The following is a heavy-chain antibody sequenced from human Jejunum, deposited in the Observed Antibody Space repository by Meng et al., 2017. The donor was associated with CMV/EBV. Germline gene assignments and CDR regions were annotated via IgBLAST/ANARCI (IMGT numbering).Heavy chain of an antibody. V-gene: IGHV3-53*01. D-gene: IGHD1/OR15-1a*01. CDR2: IFSDGTT. Sequence: AAGSPVGTNYRSWVRQAPGKGREWVSIIFSDGTTYYADSVKGRFTISRDTSKNTVYLQMNSLRPEDTAVYHCARDSHSNIRASDWGPGTLVTVSS. CDR3: ARDSHSNIRASD. J-gene: IGHJ4*02. CDR1: GSPVGTNY.